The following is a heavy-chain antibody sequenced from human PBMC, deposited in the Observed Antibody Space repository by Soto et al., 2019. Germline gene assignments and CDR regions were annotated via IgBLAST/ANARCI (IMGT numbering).Heavy chain of an antibody. J-gene: IGHJ4*02. V-gene: IGHV1-3*05. CDR3: ARAVAVPADFDY. CDR2: INAGNGNT. D-gene: IGHD6-19*01. CDR1: GYTFTTYA. Sequence: QVQLVQSGAEEKKPGASVKVSCKASGYTFTTYAMHWVRQAPGQRLEWMGWINAGNGNTKYSQKFQGRVTITRDTSASTAYRELSSLGSEDRAVYYCARAVAVPADFDYWGQGTLVTVSS.